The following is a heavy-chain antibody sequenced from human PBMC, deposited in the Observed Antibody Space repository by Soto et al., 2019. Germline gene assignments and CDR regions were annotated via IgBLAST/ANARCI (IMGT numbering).Heavy chain of an antibody. V-gene: IGHV1-69*01. CDR3: AKEAGDP. CDR2: IIPRFGIK. CDR1: GGTFNTYA. J-gene: IGHJ5*02. Sequence: QMQLVQSGAEVKERGSSVKISCKTSGGTFNTYALTWVRQAPGQGLEWIGGIIPRFGIKNVAQRFQGRVTINADESLTTAYMEMTSLRADDTAVYYCAKEAGDPWGQGTLVTVSS. D-gene: IGHD3-10*01.